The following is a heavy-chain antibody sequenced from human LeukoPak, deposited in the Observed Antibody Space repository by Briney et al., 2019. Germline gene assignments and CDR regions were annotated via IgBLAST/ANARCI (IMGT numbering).Heavy chain of an antibody. CDR2: IYHSGST. CDR3: ARVVPAAKAGGGPFDY. Sequence: SETLSLTCTVSGGSISSGGYYWSWIRQPPGKGLEWIGYIYHSGSTYYNPSLKSRVTISVDRSKNQFSLKLSSVTAADTAVYYCARVVPAAKAGGGPFDYWGQGTLVTVSP. D-gene: IGHD2-2*01. J-gene: IGHJ4*02. V-gene: IGHV4-30-2*01. CDR1: GGSISSGGYY.